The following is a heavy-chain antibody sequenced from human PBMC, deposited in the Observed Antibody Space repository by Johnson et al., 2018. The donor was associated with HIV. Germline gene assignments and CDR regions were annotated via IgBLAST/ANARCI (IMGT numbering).Heavy chain of an antibody. V-gene: IGHV3-30*03. Sequence: VQLVESGGGLVQPGGSLRLSCAASGFTFSSYGMHWVRQAPGKGLEWVAVISYDGSNKYYADSVKGRFTISRDNSKNTLYLQMNRLRAEDTAVYYCAPLGDAFDIWGQGTMVTDSS. CDR2: ISYDGSNK. D-gene: IGHD7-27*01. CDR1: GFTFSSYG. CDR3: APLGDAFDI. J-gene: IGHJ3*02.